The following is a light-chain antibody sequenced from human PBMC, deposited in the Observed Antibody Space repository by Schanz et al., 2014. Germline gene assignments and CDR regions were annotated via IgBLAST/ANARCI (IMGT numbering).Light chain of an antibody. CDR1: HNVGRH. CDR3: HQYINSPFT. V-gene: IGKV3-20*01. J-gene: IGKJ3*01. CDR2: GAS. Sequence: ILLTQSPGTLSLSPGVRATLSCRASHNVGRHLAWYQQKPGQAPRLLIYGASSRATGVPDRFSGSGSGTEFTLTISRLEPEDFAVYYCHQYINSPFTFGPGTKLDLK.